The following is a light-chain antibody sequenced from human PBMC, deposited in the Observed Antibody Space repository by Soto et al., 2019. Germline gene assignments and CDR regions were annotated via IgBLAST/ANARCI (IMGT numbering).Light chain of an antibody. V-gene: IGKV1-12*01. CDR1: RDISNS. CDR2: GAS. Sequence: DIQMTQSPSSVSASVGDRLTITCRASRDISNSLAWYQQTPGKAPKLLLRGASSLHRGVPSRFSGGGAGTEFTLTISSLQPEDFATYYCQQSYSTPKTFGGGTKVEIK. J-gene: IGKJ4*01. CDR3: QQSYSTPKT.